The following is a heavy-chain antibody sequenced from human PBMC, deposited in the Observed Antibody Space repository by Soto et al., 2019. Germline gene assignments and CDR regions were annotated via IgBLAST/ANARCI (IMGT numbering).Heavy chain of an antibody. CDR1: GYTLTELS. D-gene: IGHD6-19*01. CDR3: AISSGWYAYFQH. V-gene: IGHV1-24*01. J-gene: IGHJ1*01. Sequence: ASVKVSCKVSGYTLTELSMHWVRQAPGKGLEWMGGFDPEDGETIYAQKFQGRVTMTEDTSTDTAYMELSSLRSEDTAVYYCAISSGWYAYFQHWGQGTLVTVSS. CDR2: FDPEDGET.